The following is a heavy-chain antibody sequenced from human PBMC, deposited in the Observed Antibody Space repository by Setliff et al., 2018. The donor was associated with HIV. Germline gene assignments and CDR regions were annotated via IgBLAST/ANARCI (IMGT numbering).Heavy chain of an antibody. CDR3: ARNTDVDSVYRPFHI. J-gene: IGHJ3*02. D-gene: IGHD1-26*01. Sequence: GGSLRLSCAASGFTFSSYWMSWVRQAPGKGLEWVANINEDGSDKFYVDSIKGRFTVSRDNAKNSLYLQMNSLRAEDTAVYYCARNTDVDSVYRPFHIWGQGTMVTVSS. V-gene: IGHV3-7*03. CDR1: GFTFSSYW. CDR2: INEDGSDK.